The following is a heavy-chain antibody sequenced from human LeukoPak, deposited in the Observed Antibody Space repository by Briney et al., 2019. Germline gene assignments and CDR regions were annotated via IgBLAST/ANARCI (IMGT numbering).Heavy chain of an antibody. Sequence: GGSLRLSCAASGFTFSSYAMSWVRQAPGKGLEGGSAISGSGGSTYYADSVKGRFTISRDNSKNTLYLQMNSLRAEDTAVYYCAKDGSGYDNSPYYYYMDVWGKGTTVTVSS. D-gene: IGHD5-12*01. V-gene: IGHV3-23*01. J-gene: IGHJ6*03. CDR2: ISGSGGST. CDR3: AKDGSGYDNSPYYYYMDV. CDR1: GFTFSSYA.